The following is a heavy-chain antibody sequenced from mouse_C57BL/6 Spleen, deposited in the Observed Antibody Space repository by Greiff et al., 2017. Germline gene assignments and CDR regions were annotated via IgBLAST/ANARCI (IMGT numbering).Heavy chain of an antibody. V-gene: IGHV2-2*01. D-gene: IGHD1-1*01. Sequence: QVQLQQSGPGLVQPSQSLSITCTVSGFSLTSYGVHWVRQSPGKGLEWLGVIWSGGSTDYNAAFISRLSISKDNSKSQVFFKMNSLQADDTAIYYCASYYYGSSSFAYGGQGTLVTVSA. CDR1: GFSLTSYG. CDR3: ASYYYGSSSFAY. CDR2: IWSGGST. J-gene: IGHJ3*01.